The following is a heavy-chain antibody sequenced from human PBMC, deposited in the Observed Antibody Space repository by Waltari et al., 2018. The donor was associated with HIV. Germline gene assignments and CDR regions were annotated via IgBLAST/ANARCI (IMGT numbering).Heavy chain of an antibody. CDR3: AGGPSLRAFRGNLYFNSSLDV. J-gene: IGHJ6*02. CDR2: IDQSGAS. D-gene: IGHD1-1*01. V-gene: IGHV4-34*02. CDR1: GGSFSGFY. Sequence: QVQLQQWGAGQVKPSETLSLTCLLSGGSFSGFYWTWVRHSPGKGLEWIGEIDQSGASRFNPSLKRRITISMDTSRSHFALKLSPVSPADTAVYYCAGGPSLRAFRGNLYFNSSLDVWGQGTTVTVSS.